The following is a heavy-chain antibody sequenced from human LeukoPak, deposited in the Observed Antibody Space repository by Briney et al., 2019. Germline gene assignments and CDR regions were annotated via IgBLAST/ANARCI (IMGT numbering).Heavy chain of an antibody. Sequence: SETLSLTCTVSSGSISTSNYYWGWVRQPPGKALEWIGNIFYSGSTYYIPSLKSRVTISVDTSKNQFSLKLSSVTAADTAVYCCARGGYGEEGTYGYWGQGTLVTVSS. CDR3: ARGGYGEEGTYGY. D-gene: IGHD4-17*01. J-gene: IGHJ4*02. V-gene: IGHV4-39*07. CDR1: SGSISTSNYY. CDR2: IFYSGST.